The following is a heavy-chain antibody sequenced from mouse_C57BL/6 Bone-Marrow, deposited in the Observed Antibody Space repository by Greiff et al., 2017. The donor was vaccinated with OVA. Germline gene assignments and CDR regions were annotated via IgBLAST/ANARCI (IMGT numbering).Heavy chain of an antibody. J-gene: IGHJ2*01. V-gene: IGHV6-6*02. CDR3: TRPDYYGSSPFDY. CDR1: GFTFSNYW. D-gene: IGHD1-1*01. Sequence: EVKLEESGGGLVQPGGSMKLSCVASGFTFSNYWMNWVRQSPEKGLEWVAEIRLKSNNYATHYAESVKGRFTISRDDSKSSVYLQMNNLRAEDTGIYYCTRPDYYGSSPFDYWGQGTTLTVSS. CDR2: IRLKSNNYAT.